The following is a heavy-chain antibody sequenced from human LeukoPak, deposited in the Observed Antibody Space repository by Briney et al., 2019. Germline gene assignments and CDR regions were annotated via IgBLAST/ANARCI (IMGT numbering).Heavy chain of an antibody. J-gene: IGHJ4*02. D-gene: IGHD5-18*01. V-gene: IGHV3-30*04. CDR3: AREWEEDTAFDY. Sequence: PGRSLRLSCAASGFTFSSYAMHWVRQAPGKGLEWVAVISYDGSNKYYADSVKGRLTISRDNSKNTLYLQMNSLRAEDTAVYYCAREWEEDTAFDYWGQGTLVTVSS. CDR2: ISYDGSNK. CDR1: GFTFSSYA.